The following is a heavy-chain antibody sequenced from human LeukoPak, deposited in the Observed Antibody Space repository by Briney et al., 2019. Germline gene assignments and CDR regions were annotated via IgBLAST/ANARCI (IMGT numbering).Heavy chain of an antibody. J-gene: IGHJ5*02. D-gene: IGHD1-26*01. V-gene: IGHV4-34*01. Sequence: SETLSLTCAVYGGSFSGYYWSWIRQPPGKGLEWIGEINHSGSTNYNPSLKSRVTISVDTSKNQFSLELNSVTPADTAVYYCARGGNYWPQWWFDPWGRGTLVTVSS. CDR3: ARGGNYWPQWWFDP. CDR2: INHSGST. CDR1: GGSFSGYY.